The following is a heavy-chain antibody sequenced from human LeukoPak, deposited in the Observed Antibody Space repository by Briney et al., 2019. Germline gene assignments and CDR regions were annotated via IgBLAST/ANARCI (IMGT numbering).Heavy chain of an antibody. CDR1: GFTFSSYS. V-gene: IGHV3-21*01. J-gene: IGHJ5*02. CDR2: ISSSSSYI. CDR3: ARDPLVATIEGGHNWFDP. Sequence: GGSLRLSCAASGFTFSSYSMNWVRQAPGKGLEWVSSISSSSSYIYYADSVKGRFTISRDNAKNSLYLQMNSLRAEDTAVYYCARDPLVATIEGGHNWFDPWGQGTLVTVSS. D-gene: IGHD5-12*01.